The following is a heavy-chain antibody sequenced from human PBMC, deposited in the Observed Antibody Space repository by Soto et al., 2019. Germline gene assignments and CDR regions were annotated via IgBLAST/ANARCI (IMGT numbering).Heavy chain of an antibody. CDR2: IYHSGST. CDR3: ARKYYDYVWGTPTPARWFDP. CDR1: GGSISGSNW. Sequence: TSETLSLTCAVSGGSISGSNWWSWVRQPPGKGLEWIGEIYHSGSTNYNPSLKSRVTISVDKSKNQFSLKLSSVTAADTAVYYCARKYYDYVWGTPTPARWFDPWGQGTLVTVSS. D-gene: IGHD3-16*01. J-gene: IGHJ5*02. V-gene: IGHV4-4*02.